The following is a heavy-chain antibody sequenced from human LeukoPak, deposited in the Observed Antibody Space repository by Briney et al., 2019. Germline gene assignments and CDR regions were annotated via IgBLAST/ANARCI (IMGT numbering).Heavy chain of an antibody. D-gene: IGHD2-21*02. CDR3: ATLAYCGGDCYSVFDY. J-gene: IGHJ4*02. Sequence: ASVKVSCKASGYTFTSYGISWVRRAPGQGLEGWGWFSAYNGNTNYAQKLQGRVTMTTDTSTSTAYMELRSLRSDDTAVYYCATLAYCGGDCYSVFDYWGQGTLVTVSS. CDR2: FSAYNGNT. CDR1: GYTFTSYG. V-gene: IGHV1-18*01.